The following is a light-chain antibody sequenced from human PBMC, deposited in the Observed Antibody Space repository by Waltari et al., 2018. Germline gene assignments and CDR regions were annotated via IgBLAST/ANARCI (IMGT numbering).Light chain of an antibody. J-gene: IGKJ1*01. V-gene: IGKV3-20*01. Sequence: TLACRASQSVGRYLAWYQQKSGQAPRLLIYGASNRATGIPDRFSGSGSGTDFSLTISRLEAEDFAVYYCQNHERLPATFGQGTKVEIK. CDR2: GAS. CDR3: QNHERLPAT. CDR1: QSVGRY.